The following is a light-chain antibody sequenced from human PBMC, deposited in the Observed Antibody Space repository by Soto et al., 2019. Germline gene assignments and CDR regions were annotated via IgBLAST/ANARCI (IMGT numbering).Light chain of an antibody. Sequence: EIVLTQSPATLSVSPGERATLSCRASQSVSSNLAWYQQKPGQAPRLLIYGASSRATGIPDRSSGSGSGTDFTLTISRLEPEDFAVYYCQQYGSSPPYTFGQGTKVDIK. CDR1: QSVSSN. CDR3: QQYGSSPPYT. CDR2: GAS. V-gene: IGKV3-20*01. J-gene: IGKJ2*01.